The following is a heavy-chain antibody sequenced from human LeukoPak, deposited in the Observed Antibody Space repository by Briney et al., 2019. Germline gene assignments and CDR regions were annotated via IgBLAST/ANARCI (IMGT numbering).Heavy chain of an antibody. CDR1: GGAIRSYY. D-gene: IGHD6-6*01. CDR3: ARGPGQFVRTPPRGWFDP. CDR2: IYCSGST. V-gene: IGHV4-59*01. J-gene: IGHJ5*02. Sequence: SETLSLTCTVSGGAIRSYYWSWILQPPGKVLECIGYIYCSGSTHYNPSLKSLITISVDTSKNQFSLKLSSVTAADTAVYYCARGPGQFVRTPPRGWFDPWGQGPLVTVSS.